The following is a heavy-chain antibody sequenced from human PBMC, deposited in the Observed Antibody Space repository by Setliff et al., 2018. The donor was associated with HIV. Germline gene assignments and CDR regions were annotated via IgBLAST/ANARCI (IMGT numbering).Heavy chain of an antibody. CDR2: IFYAGNT. CDR3: ARVPFGVHRYSFDS. J-gene: IGHJ4*02. D-gene: IGHD3-16*01. CDR1: GGSISSTGYF. Sequence: PSETLSLTCTVSGGSISSTGYFWSWIRQPPGKGLEWIGFIFYAGNTYYMPSLKSRSAISVDASKNQFSLKLTSVTAADTAVYFCARVPFGVHRYSFDSWGQGKLVTVSS. V-gene: IGHV4-30-4*01.